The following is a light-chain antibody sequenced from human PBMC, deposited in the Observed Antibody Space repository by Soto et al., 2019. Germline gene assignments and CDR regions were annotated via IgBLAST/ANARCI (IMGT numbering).Light chain of an antibody. CDR3: QQYNFRWT. CDR1: QSVSSN. J-gene: IGKJ1*01. Sequence: EIVMTQSPATLSVSPGDRATLSCRASQSVSSNLAWYQHTPGQAPRLLIYGASTRATGIPARFSGSGSGTEFTLTISSLQSEDFAVYFCQQYNFRWTFGQGTKVEMK. CDR2: GAS. V-gene: IGKV3-15*01.